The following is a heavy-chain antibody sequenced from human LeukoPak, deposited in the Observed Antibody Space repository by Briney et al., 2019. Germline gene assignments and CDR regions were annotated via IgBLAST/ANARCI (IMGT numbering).Heavy chain of an antibody. V-gene: IGHV3-23*01. CDR3: AREGAAAGYYYYGMDV. Sequence: GGSLRLSCAASGFTFSSYAMSWVRQAPGKGLEWVSAISGSGGSTYYADSVKGRFTISRDNSKNTLYLQMNSLRAEDTAVYYCAREGAAAGYYYYGMDVWGQGTTVTVSS. J-gene: IGHJ6*02. CDR2: ISGSGGST. D-gene: IGHD6-13*01. CDR1: GFTFSSYA.